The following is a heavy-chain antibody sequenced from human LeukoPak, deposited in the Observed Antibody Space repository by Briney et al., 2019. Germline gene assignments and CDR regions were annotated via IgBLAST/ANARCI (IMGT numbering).Heavy chain of an antibody. CDR2: ININSRYI. V-gene: IGHV3-23*01. CDR3: AKDGAWLRFDD. J-gene: IGHJ4*02. Sequence: GGSLRLSCAASGFTFSSYAMSWVRQAPGKGLEWVSSININSRYIYYADSVKGRFTISRDDPKNTLYLQMENLRAEDTAVYYCAKDGAWLRFDDWGQGILVTVSS. D-gene: IGHD3-22*01. CDR1: GFTFSSYA.